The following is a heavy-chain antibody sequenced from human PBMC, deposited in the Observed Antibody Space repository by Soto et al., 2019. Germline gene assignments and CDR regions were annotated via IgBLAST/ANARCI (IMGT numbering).Heavy chain of an antibody. V-gene: IGHV3-33*08. CDR1: GFTFSSYD. CDR2: IWYDGSNK. J-gene: IGHJ3*01. Sequence: QVQLVESGGGVVQPGRSLRLSCAASGFTFSSYDMHWVRQAPGKGLDWVAVIWYDGSNKDYADSVKGRFTISRDNSKKTPYLEMSRARGEDTAVYYCARGYGVKSGTFDFWGQGTTVTVS. CDR3: ARGYGVKSGTFDF. D-gene: IGHD4-17*01.